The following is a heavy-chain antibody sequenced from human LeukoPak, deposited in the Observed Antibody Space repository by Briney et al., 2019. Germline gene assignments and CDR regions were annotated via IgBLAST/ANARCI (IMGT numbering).Heavy chain of an antibody. V-gene: IGHV1-2*02. CDR1: GYTFTNYA. D-gene: IGHD6-13*01. CDR2: INPNSGGT. Sequence: ASVKVSCKASGYTFTNYAVNWVRQAPGQGLEWMGWINPNSGGTNYAQKFRGRVTMTRDTSISTAYMELSRLRSDDTAVYYCARATEQLADFDYWGQGTLVTVSS. CDR3: ARATEQLADFDY. J-gene: IGHJ4*02.